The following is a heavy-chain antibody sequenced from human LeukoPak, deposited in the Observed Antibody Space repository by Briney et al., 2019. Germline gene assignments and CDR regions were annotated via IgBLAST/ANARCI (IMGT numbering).Heavy chain of an antibody. D-gene: IGHD2-8*02. Sequence: SETLSLTCAVYGGSFSGYYWSWIRQPPGKGLEWIGEINHSGSTNYNPSLKSRVTISVDTSKNQFSLKLSSVTAADTAVYYCARSATLIWWHAFGYFDYWGQGTLVTVSS. CDR3: ARSATLIWWHAFGYFDY. CDR2: INHSGST. CDR1: GGSFSGYY. J-gene: IGHJ4*02. V-gene: IGHV4-34*01.